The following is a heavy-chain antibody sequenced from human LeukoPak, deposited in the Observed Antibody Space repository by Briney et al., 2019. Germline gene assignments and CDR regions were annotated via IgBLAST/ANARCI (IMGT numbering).Heavy chain of an antibody. CDR2: ISYDGSNK. D-gene: IGHD2-15*01. Sequence: PGGSLRLSCAASGFTFSSYGMHWVRQAPGKGLEWVAVISYDGSNKYYADSVKGRFTISRDNSKNTLYLQMNSLRAEDTAVYYCAKEDIVVVVAATVFDYWGQGTLVTVSS. J-gene: IGHJ4*02. CDR1: GFTFSSYG. V-gene: IGHV3-30*18. CDR3: AKEDIVVVVAATVFDY.